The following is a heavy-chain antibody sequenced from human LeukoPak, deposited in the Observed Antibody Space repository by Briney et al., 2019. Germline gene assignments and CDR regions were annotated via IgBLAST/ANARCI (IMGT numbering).Heavy chain of an antibody. J-gene: IGHJ3*02. Sequence: GGSLRLSCAASGFTFSSYGMHWVRQAPGKGLEWVVNIQEDGSDKYYVDSVKGRFTISRDNAKNSVYLQMDSLRAEDTAVYYCARGGPKGAFDIWGQGTMVTVSS. CDR1: GFTFSSYG. CDR3: ARGGPKGAFDI. D-gene: IGHD3/OR15-3a*01. V-gene: IGHV3-7*01. CDR2: IQEDGSDK.